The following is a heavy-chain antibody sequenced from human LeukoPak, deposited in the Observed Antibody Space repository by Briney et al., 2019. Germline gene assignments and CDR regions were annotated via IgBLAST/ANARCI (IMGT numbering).Heavy chain of an antibody. CDR1: GFTFRSYW. Sequence: GGSLRLSCAASGFTFRSYWMHWVRQAPGKGLVWVSHISSDGSSTSYADSVKGRFTISRDNAKNTLYLQMNSPRAEDTAVYYCAKDSLGGYTYGWGIFDIWGQGTLVTVSS. V-gene: IGHV3-74*01. J-gene: IGHJ3*02. CDR2: ISSDGSST. D-gene: IGHD5-18*01. CDR3: AKDSLGGYTYGWGIFDI.